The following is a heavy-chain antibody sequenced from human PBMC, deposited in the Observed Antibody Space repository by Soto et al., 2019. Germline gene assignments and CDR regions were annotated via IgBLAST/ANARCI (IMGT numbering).Heavy chain of an antibody. J-gene: IGHJ4*02. CDR3: ARVDTAMVSDY. D-gene: IGHD5-18*01. CDR1: GYTFTSYA. CDR2: INAGNGNT. Sequence: QVQLVQSGAEVKKPGASVKVSCKASGYTFTSYAMRWVRQAPGQRLEWMGWINAGNGNTKYSQKFQGRVTITRDTSASTAYMELSSLRSEDTAVYYCARVDTAMVSDYWGQGTLVTVSS. V-gene: IGHV1-3*01.